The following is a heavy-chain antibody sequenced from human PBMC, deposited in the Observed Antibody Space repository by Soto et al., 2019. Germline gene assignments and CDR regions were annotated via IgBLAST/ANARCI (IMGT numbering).Heavy chain of an antibody. D-gene: IGHD4-17*01. J-gene: IGHJ4*02. CDR1: GGSVSSGSYY. CDR3: ARVNVTTENYYFDY. CDR2: IYYSGST. V-gene: IGHV4-61*01. Sequence: PSETLSLTCTVSGGSVSSGSYYWSWIRQPPGKGLEWIGYIYYSGSTNYNPSLKSRVTISVDTSKNQFSLKLSSVTAADTAVYYCARVNVTTENYYFDYWGQGTLVTVSS.